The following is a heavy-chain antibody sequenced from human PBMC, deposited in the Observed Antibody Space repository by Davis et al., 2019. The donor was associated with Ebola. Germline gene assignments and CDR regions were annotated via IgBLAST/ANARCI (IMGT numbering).Heavy chain of an antibody. D-gene: IGHD3-10*01. CDR2: ISYDGSNK. Sequence: GESLKISCAASGFTFSSYSMNWVRQAPGKGLEWVAVISYDGSNKYYADSVKGRFTISRDNAKNSLYLQMNSLRAEDTAVYYCARKERRYGSGSYYNYYYYGMDVWGQGTTVTVSS. CDR1: GFTFSSYS. V-gene: IGHV3-30*03. CDR3: ARKERRYGSGSYYNYYYYGMDV. J-gene: IGHJ6*02.